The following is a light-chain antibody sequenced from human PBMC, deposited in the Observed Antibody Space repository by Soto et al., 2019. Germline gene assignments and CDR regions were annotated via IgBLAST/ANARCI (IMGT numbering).Light chain of an antibody. V-gene: IGKV3-15*01. CDR2: GAS. Sequence: EIVLTQSPGTLSLSPGERVTLSCRASQSVSNYLAWYQQKPGQAPRLLIYGASTRATGIPARFSGSGSGTEFTLTISSLQSEDFAVYYCQQYNNWPITFGQGTRLEIK. CDR3: QQYNNWPIT. CDR1: QSVSNY. J-gene: IGKJ5*01.